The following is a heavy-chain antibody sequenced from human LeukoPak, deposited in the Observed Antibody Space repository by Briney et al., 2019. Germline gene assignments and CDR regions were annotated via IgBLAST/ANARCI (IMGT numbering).Heavy chain of an antibody. J-gene: IGHJ4*02. D-gene: IGHD1-26*01. CDR3: ARNRGSQQFDY. CDR1: GFTFRSYV. Sequence: GGALRLSCAASGFTFRSYVMSGVRQAPGQGLEWVAFLSGSGGSTYYADCVKGRFTISRDTSKNTLYLQMNNLRAEDTAVYYCARNRGSQQFDYWGQGTLVTVSS. CDR2: LSGSGGST. V-gene: IGHV3-23*01.